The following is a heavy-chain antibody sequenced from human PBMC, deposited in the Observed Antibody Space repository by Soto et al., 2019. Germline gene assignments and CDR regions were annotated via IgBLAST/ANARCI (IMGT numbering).Heavy chain of an antibody. J-gene: IGHJ4*02. CDR1: ASTITVMS. Sequence: SEKISSKVSASTITVMSMHWVRQPPGKGHEWMGGPDPEDGETIYARKFQWRATMSEDTSTDTAYLLLSSLRSEHTAVYYCATDSPSGCYSECGYLGPGTLVTAST. CDR2: PDPEDGET. D-gene: IGHD2-8*01. CDR3: ATDSPSGCYSECGY. V-gene: IGHV1-24*01.